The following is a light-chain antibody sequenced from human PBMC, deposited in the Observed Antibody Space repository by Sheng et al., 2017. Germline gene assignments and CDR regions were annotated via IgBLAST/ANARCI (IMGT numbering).Light chain of an antibody. CDR2: TTS. V-gene: IGKV1-17*03. CDR3: LQHNSYPPT. CDR1: QGISNQ. J-gene: IGKJ4*01. Sequence: DIQMTQSPSTLSASVGDRVTITCRASQGISNQLGWFQQKPGQVPKRLIYTTSNLQSGVPSRFSGSGSGTEFTLTISSLQPEDFATYYCLQHNSYPPTFGGGTKVEIK.